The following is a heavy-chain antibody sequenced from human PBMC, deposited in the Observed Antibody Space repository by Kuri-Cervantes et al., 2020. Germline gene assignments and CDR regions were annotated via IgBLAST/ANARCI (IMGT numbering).Heavy chain of an antibody. CDR2: IKQDGSEK. CDR3: AKDRYYDSSGFFDY. Sequence: GESLKISCAASGFTFSSYWLSWVRQAPGKGLEWVANIKQDGSEKYYADSVKGRFNISRDNSKKTLYLQMNSLRAEDTAVYYCAKDRYYDSSGFFDYWGQGTLVTVSS. D-gene: IGHD3-22*01. J-gene: IGHJ4*02. V-gene: IGHV3-7*01. CDR1: GFTFSSYW.